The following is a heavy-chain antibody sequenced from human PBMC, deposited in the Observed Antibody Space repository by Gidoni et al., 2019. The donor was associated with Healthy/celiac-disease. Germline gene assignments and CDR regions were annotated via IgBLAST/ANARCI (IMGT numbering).Heavy chain of an antibody. V-gene: IGHV3-49*03. CDR3: TIYGRGGASSSWYYYYYYYGMDV. Sequence: EVQLVESGGGLVQPGRSLRLSCTASGFTFGDYAMSWFRPAPGKGLEWVGFIRSKTYGGTTEYAASVKGRFTISRDDSKSIAYLQMNSLKTEDTAVYYCTIYGRGGASSSWYYYYYYYGMDVWGQGTTVTVSS. CDR1: GFTFGDYA. J-gene: IGHJ6*02. CDR2: IRSKTYGGTT. D-gene: IGHD6-13*01.